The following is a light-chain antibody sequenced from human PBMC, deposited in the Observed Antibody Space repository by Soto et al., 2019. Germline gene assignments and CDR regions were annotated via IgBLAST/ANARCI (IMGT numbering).Light chain of an antibody. CDR3: QQSYSTPVT. Sequence: DIQMTQSPSSLSASIGDRVTITCRASQTVSTSLHWYQQKPGKAPNLLIYAASSLQSGVTSRFSGRGSGTDFTLIISSLQPEDFATYYCQQSYSTPVTFGQGTRLEIK. J-gene: IGKJ5*01. CDR2: AAS. V-gene: IGKV1-39*01. CDR1: QTVSTS.